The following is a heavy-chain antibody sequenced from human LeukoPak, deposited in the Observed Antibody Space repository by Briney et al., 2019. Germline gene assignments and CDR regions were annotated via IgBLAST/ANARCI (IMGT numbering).Heavy chain of an antibody. CDR3: FVDGGY. J-gene: IGHJ4*02. CDR2: IRSTANNYAT. CDR1: EFTLSGSD. Sequence: GGSLKLSCAASEFTLSGSDVHWVRQTSGKGLEWVGHIRSTANNYATAYAASVKGKFTISRGDSKNTAYLQMNSLKAEDTAVYYCFVDGGYWGQGTLVTVSS. D-gene: IGHD4-23*01. V-gene: IGHV3-73*01.